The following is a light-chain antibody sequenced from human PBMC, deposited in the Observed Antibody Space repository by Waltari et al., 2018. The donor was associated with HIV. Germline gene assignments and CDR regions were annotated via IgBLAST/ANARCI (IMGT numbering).Light chain of an antibody. V-gene: IGLV2-14*01. J-gene: IGLJ3*02. CDR2: EVS. Sequence: QSALTQPASVSGSPGQSLTISCTGTSSDVGGYNYVSWYHQPPGKAPKLLIYEVSNRPSGVSNRFSGSKSGNTASLTISGLQAEDEADYYCSSYTSSSTRVFGGGTKLTVL. CDR3: SSYTSSSTRV. CDR1: SSDVGGYNY.